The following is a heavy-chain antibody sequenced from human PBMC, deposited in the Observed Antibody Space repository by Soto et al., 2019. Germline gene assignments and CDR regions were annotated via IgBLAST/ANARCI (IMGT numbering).Heavy chain of an antibody. CDR2: ASSGGIS. Sequence: PSETLSLTCSVSGGSVNSRTYYWGWVRQPPGKGLEWIGSASSGGISYHNPSLKSRVTIAIDTSKNHLSLQLTSVTAADRVVFYCGRHGRETGTSAQPLDNGGQGTLVTVSS. CDR1: GGSVNSRTYY. J-gene: IGHJ4*02. D-gene: IGHD1-1*01. CDR3: GRHGRETGTSAQPLDN. V-gene: IGHV4-39*01.